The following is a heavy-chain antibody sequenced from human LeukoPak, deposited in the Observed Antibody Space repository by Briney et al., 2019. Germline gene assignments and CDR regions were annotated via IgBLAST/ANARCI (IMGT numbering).Heavy chain of an antibody. V-gene: IGHV3-64*01. J-gene: IGHJ3*02. CDR1: GFTFSTYP. D-gene: IGHD1-26*01. CDR3: ARAIVGAFPRGAFDI. Sequence: GGSLRLSCAAPGFTFSTYPMHWVRQAPGQGLEYVSAIGSDGDSTYYANSVKGRFTISRDNSKNTLYLQMGSLKSEDMAVYYCARAIVGAFPRGAFDIWGQGTMVTVSS. CDR2: IGSDGDST.